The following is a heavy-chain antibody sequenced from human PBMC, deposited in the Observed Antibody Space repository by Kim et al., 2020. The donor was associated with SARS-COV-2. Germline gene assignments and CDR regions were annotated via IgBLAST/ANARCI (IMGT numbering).Heavy chain of an antibody. CDR2: IYYSGST. J-gene: IGHJ6*02. CDR1: GGSISSGDYY. V-gene: IGHV4-30-4*01. Sequence: SETLSLTCTVSGGSISSGDYYWSWIRQPPGKGLEWIGYIYYSGSTYYNPSLKSRVTISVDTSKNQFSLKLSSVTAADTAVYYCARGSKTGYSQRKYYYYGMDVWGQGTTFTVSS. CDR3: ARGSKTGYSQRKYYYYGMDV. D-gene: IGHD5-18*01.